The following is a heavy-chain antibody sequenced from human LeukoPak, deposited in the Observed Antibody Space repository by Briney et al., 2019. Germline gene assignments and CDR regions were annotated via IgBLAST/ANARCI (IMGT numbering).Heavy chain of an antibody. CDR3: AKDEFVASDFTGAFDI. V-gene: IGHV3-9*03. Sequence: GGSLRLSCAASGFTFDDYAMHWVRQAPGKGLEWVSGISWNSGSIDYADSVKGRFTISRDNAKNSLYLQMNSLRAEDMALYYCAKDEFVASDFTGAFDIWGQGTMVTVSS. J-gene: IGHJ3*02. CDR1: GFTFDDYA. D-gene: IGHD2-8*02. CDR2: ISWNSGSI.